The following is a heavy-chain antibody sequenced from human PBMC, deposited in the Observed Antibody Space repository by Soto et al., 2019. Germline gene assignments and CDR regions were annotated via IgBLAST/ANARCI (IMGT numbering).Heavy chain of an antibody. D-gene: IGHD3-22*01. CDR3: ANQAGYYYDSSGYPIDY. CDR2: ISGSGGST. Sequence: LRLSCAASGFTFSSYAMSWVRQAPGKGLEWVSAISGSGGSTYYADSVKGRFTISRDNCKNTLYLQMNSLRAEDTAVYYCANQAGYYYDSSGYPIDYWGQGTLVTVSS. J-gene: IGHJ4*02. CDR1: GFTFSSYA. V-gene: IGHV3-23*01.